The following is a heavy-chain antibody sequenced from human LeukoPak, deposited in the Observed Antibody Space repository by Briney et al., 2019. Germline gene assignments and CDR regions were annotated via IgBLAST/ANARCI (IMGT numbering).Heavy chain of an antibody. D-gene: IGHD1-26*01. CDR1: GFTFSSYC. CDR2: ISSSSSSTI. Sequence: GGSLRLSCAASGFTFSSYCMNWVRQAPGKGLEWVSYISSSSSSTIYYADSVKGRFTISRDNAKNSLYLQMNSLRDEDTAVYYCARAVGASLDYWGQGTLVTVSS. V-gene: IGHV3-48*02. J-gene: IGHJ4*02. CDR3: ARAVGASLDY.